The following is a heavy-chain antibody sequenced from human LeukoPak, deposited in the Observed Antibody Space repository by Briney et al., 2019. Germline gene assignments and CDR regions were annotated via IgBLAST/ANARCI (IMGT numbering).Heavy chain of an antibody. Sequence: PERSLRLSCAASGFTFSSYSMNWVRQAPGKGLEWVSSISSSSSYIYYADSVKGRFTISRDNAKNSLYLQMNSLRAVDTAVYYCARSYSSSWYDWFDPWGQGTLVTVSS. D-gene: IGHD6-13*01. CDR1: GFTFSSYS. CDR2: ISSSSSYI. CDR3: ARSYSSSWYDWFDP. J-gene: IGHJ5*02. V-gene: IGHV3-21*01.